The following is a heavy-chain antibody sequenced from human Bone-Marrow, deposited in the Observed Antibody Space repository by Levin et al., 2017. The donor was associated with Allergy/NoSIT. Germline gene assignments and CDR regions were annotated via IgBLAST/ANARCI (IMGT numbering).Heavy chain of an antibody. CDR2: IRCSGVGT. CDR1: GFTFSSYA. V-gene: IGHV3-23*01. Sequence: GESLKISCAASGFTFSSYAMSWVRQAPGKGLEWVSGIRCSGVGTYYADSVKGRFTISRDNSKNTLYLQMKSLRAEDTAVYYCAKDISSSWSTGDLDYWGQGTQVTVSS. J-gene: IGHJ4*02. D-gene: IGHD6-6*01. CDR3: AKDISSSWSTGDLDY.